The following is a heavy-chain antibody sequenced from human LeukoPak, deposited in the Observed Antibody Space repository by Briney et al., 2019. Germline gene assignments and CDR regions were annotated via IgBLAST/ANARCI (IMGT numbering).Heavy chain of an antibody. D-gene: IGHD3-9*01. J-gene: IGHJ4*02. Sequence: SKTLSLTCTVSGYSISSGYYWGWIRQPPGQGLEWIGSIYESGSTYYNPSLKSRVTISVDTSKNQFSLKLSSVTAADTAVYYCARGASGYDILTGYYAKPNFDYWGQGTLVTVSS. CDR2: IYESGST. CDR1: GYSISSGYY. V-gene: IGHV4-38-2*02. CDR3: ARGASGYDILTGYYAKPNFDY.